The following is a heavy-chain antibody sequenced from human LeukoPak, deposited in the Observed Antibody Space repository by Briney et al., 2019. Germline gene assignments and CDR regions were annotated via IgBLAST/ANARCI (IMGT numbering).Heavy chain of an antibody. CDR2: IYNSGST. Sequence: SETLSLTCTVSGGSISSYYWSWIRQPPGKGQEWIGYIYNSGSTNYNPSLKSRITISVDTSNNQFSLKLSSVTAADTAVYYCAREIVVVTAPVRWFDPWGQGTLVTVSS. V-gene: IGHV4-4*08. D-gene: IGHD2-21*02. CDR3: AREIVVVTAPVRWFDP. CDR1: GGSISSYY. J-gene: IGHJ5*02.